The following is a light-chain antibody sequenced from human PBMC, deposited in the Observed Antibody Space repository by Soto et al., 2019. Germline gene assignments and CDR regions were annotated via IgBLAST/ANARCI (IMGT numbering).Light chain of an antibody. CDR2: WAS. V-gene: IGKV4-1*01. Sequence: DIVMTQSPDSLAVSLGERATINCKSSQSVLYSSNNKNYLAWYQQKPGQPPNLLIYWASTRESGVPDRFSGSGSGTDFTLTIGRMQVEDVAVYYCQQYYSTPYTFGQGTELEIK. J-gene: IGKJ2*01. CDR1: QSVLYSSNNKNY. CDR3: QQYYSTPYT.